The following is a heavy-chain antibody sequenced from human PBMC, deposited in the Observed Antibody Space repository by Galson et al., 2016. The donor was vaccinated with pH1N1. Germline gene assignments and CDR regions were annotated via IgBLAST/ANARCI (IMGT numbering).Heavy chain of an antibody. CDR2: TYYRSKWYN. J-gene: IGHJ4*02. Sequence: CAISGDSVSSNSAAWNWIRQSPSRGLEWLGRTYYRSKWYNDYAVSVKSRITINPDTSKNQFSLQLNSVTPEDTAVYYCARDGIAAAGIRRDQYYFDCWGQGTLVTVSS. V-gene: IGHV6-1*01. CDR3: ARDGIAAAGIRRDQYYFDC. D-gene: IGHD6-13*01. CDR1: GDSVSSNSAA.